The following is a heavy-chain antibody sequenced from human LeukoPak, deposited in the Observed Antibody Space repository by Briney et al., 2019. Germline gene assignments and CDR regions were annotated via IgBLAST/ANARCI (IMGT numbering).Heavy chain of an antibody. J-gene: IGHJ5*02. Sequence: EASVKVSCKASGYTFTSYGISWVRQAPGQGLEWMGWISAYNGNTNYAQKLQGRVTMTTDTSTSTAYMELRSLRSDDTAVYYCARDHEYSSPEDWFDPWGQGTLVTVSS. D-gene: IGHD6-6*01. CDR2: ISAYNGNT. CDR1: GYTFTSYG. CDR3: ARDHEYSSPEDWFDP. V-gene: IGHV1-18*01.